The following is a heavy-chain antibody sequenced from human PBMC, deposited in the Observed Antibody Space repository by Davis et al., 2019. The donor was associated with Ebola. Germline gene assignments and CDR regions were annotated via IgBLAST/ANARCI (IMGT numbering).Heavy chain of an antibody. CDR2: INSGSIFI. Sequence: GESLKISCAASGFSFETYLMNWVRQAPGKGLEWAASINSGSIFINYADSVKGRFTISRDNAKNSLFLQMNSLRAEDTAVYYCANFGTSSGNNWGQGTLVTVSS. D-gene: IGHD6-6*01. CDR3: ANFGTSSGNN. J-gene: IGHJ4*02. V-gene: IGHV3-21*01. CDR1: GFSFETYL.